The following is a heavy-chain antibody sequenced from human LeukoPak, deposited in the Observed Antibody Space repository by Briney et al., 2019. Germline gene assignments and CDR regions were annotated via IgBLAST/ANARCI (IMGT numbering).Heavy chain of an antibody. Sequence: GGSLRLSCAASGFTVSSDYMSWVRQAPGKGLEWVGRIKSKTDGGTTDYAAPVKGRFTISRDDSKNTLYLQMNSLKTEDTAVYYCTTDGLSLGATFDYWGQGTLVTVSS. D-gene: IGHD1-26*01. CDR3: TTDGLSLGATFDY. CDR1: GFTVSSDY. V-gene: IGHV3-15*01. J-gene: IGHJ4*02. CDR2: IKSKTDGGTT.